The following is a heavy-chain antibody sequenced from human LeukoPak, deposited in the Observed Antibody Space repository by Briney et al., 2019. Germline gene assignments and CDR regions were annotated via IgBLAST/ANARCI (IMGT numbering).Heavy chain of an antibody. CDR3: ASSSYGSGSYDAFDI. CDR2: ISSSSSYI. V-gene: IGHV3-21*01. J-gene: IGHJ3*02. Sequence: GGSLRLSCAASGFTFSSYSMNWVRQAPGKGLEWVSSISSSSSYIYYADSVKGRFTISRDNAKNSLYPQMNSLRAEDTAVYYCASSSYGSGSYDAFDIWGQGTMVTVSS. CDR1: GFTFSSYS. D-gene: IGHD3-10*01.